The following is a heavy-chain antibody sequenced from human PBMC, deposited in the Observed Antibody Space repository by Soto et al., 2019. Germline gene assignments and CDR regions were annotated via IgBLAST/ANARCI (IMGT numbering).Heavy chain of an antibody. J-gene: IGHJ3*02. D-gene: IGHD5-12*01. CDR3: ARPIKIYSGYDAFDI. CDR1: GYSFTSYW. Sequence: PGESLKISCKGSGYSFTSYWIGWVRQMPGKGLEWMGIIYPGDSDTRYSPSFQGQVTISADKSISTAYLQWSSLEASDTAMYYCARPIKIYSGYDAFDIWGKGXMVTVSS. V-gene: IGHV5-51*01. CDR2: IYPGDSDT.